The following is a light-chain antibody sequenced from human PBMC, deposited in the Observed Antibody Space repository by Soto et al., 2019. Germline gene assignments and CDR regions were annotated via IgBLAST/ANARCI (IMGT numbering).Light chain of an antibody. CDR2: SNN. Sequence: HSVLTQPPSASGTPGQRVTISCSGSSSNIGSNTVNWYQQLPGTAPKLLIYSNNQRPSGVPDRFSGSKSGTSASLAISGLQSEDEADYYCAAWDDGLNSYVFVTGTKVTVL. J-gene: IGLJ1*01. CDR3: AAWDDGLNSYV. CDR1: SSNIGSNT. V-gene: IGLV1-44*01.